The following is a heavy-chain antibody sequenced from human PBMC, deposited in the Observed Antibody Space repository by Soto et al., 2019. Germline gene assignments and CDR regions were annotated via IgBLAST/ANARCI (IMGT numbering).Heavy chain of an antibody. J-gene: IGHJ4*02. V-gene: IGHV4-59*12. CDR2: INHTGST. CDR3: ARGSLQTGDYGGNSIGPRWDY. Sequence: SETLSLTCTVSGGSINSYDWSWIRQPPGKGLEWIGQINHTGSTKYNPSLKSRVTISVDTPKNQFSLRLSSVTAADTAVYYCARGSLQTGDYGGNSIGPRWDYWGQGTLVTVSS. D-gene: IGHD4-17*01. CDR1: GGSINSYD.